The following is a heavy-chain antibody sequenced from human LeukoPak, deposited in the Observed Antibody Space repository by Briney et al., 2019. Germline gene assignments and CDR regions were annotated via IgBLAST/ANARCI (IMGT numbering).Heavy chain of an antibody. CDR3: ARDFWYF. V-gene: IGHV3-48*03. CDR1: GFTFSNYK. J-gene: IGHJ4*02. CDR2: ISSSGSII. Sequence: GGSLRLSWAASGFTFSNYKMNWVRQAPGKGLEWVSYISSSGSIIYYSDSVKGRFTISRDNAKNSLYLQMNSLRAEDTAVYYCARDFWYFWGQGTLVTVSS. D-gene: IGHD6-13*01.